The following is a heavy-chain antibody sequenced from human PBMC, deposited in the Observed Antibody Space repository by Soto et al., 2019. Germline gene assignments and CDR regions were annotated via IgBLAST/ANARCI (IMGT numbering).Heavy chain of an antibody. CDR1: GYTFTSYD. Sequence: ASVKVSCKASGYTFTSYDINWVRQATGQGLEWMGWMNPNSGNTDYAQKFQGRVTMTRNTSISTAYMELSSLRSEDTAVYYCARGSHWRSYYYGSGSYWGPNWFDPWGQVTLVTVSS. CDR3: ARGSHWRSYYYGSGSYWGPNWFDP. CDR2: MNPNSGNT. D-gene: IGHD3-10*01. V-gene: IGHV1-8*01. J-gene: IGHJ5*02.